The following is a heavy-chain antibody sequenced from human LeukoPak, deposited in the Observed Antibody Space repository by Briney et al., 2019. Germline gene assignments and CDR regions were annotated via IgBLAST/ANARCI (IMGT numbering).Heavy chain of an antibody. CDR2: IGTAGEI. CDR3: ARGGVAVAGTWGDY. D-gene: IGHD6-19*01. CDR1: GFTFSSYD. J-gene: IGHJ4*02. Sequence: GGSLRLSCAASGFTFSSYDMHWVRQATGKGLEWVSGIGTAGEIYYPGSVKGRFTISRDNAKNSLYLQMNSLRAEDTAVYYCARGGVAVAGTWGDYWGQGTLVTVSS. V-gene: IGHV3-13*01.